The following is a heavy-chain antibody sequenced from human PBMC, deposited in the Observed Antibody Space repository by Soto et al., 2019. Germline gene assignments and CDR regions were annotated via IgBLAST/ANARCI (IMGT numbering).Heavy chain of an antibody. CDR1: DGSISSYY. CDR2: VEFSGRT. D-gene: IGHD2-21*02. J-gene: IGHJ4*02. CDR3: ARADCGGDCYSGGFNY. Sequence: KSSETLSLTCTVSDGSISSYYWNWIRLPPGKGLEWIGYVEFSGRTNYNPSLRSRLTISVDTSKNQFSLKLSSVTAADTAVYYCARADCGGDCYSGGFNYWGQGTLVTVSS. V-gene: IGHV4-59*01.